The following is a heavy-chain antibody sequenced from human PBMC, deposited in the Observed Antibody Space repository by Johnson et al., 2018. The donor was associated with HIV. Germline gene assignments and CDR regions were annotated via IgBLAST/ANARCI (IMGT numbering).Heavy chain of an antibody. J-gene: IGHJ3*02. CDR3: ARDHYYDSSGYHEGDAFDI. CDR1: AFTFSSYA. V-gene: IGHV3-23*04. D-gene: IGHD3-22*01. CDR2: ISSSGDRT. Sequence: VQLVESGGGLVQPGGSLRLSCAASAFTFSSYAIHWVRQAPGKGLEWVSSISSSGDRTSYADSVKGRFTISRDNSKNTMLVQMNNLTTEDTAFYYCARDHYYDSSGYHEGDAFDIWGQGTMVTVSS.